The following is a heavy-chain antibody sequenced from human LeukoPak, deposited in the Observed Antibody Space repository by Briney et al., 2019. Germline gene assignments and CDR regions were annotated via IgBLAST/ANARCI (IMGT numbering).Heavy chain of an antibody. Sequence: ASVKVSCKASGGTFSSYVISWVRHAPGQGLEWMGRIIPILGIANYAQKFQGRVTITADKSTSTAYMELSSLRSEDTAVYYCARDPRRGFDIWGQGTMVTVSS. CDR1: GGTFSSYV. V-gene: IGHV1-69*04. CDR3: ARDPRRGFDI. CDR2: IIPILGIA. J-gene: IGHJ3*02.